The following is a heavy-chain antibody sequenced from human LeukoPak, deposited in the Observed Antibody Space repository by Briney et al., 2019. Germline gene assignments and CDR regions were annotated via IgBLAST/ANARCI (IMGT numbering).Heavy chain of an antibody. J-gene: IGHJ4*02. CDR2: MNPNSGNT. CDR3: ARVVISTVTYQNFYYFDY. D-gene: IGHD4-17*01. V-gene: IGHV1-8*01. CDR1: GYTFTSYD. Sequence: ASVKVSCKASGYTFTSYDINWVRQATGQGLEWMGWMNPNSGNTGYAQKFQGRVTMTTDTSTSTAYMELRSLRSDDTAVYYCARVVISTVTYQNFYYFDYWGQGTLVTVSS.